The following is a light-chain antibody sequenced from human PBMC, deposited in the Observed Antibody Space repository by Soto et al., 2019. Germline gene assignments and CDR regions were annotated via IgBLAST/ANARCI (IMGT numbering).Light chain of an antibody. CDR2: DAS. J-gene: IGKJ2*01. Sequence: DIQMTQSPSSLSASVGDRVTITCQASQDISMYLNWYQQKPGKAPKLLIYDASILEPGVPSRFSGSGSGTDFSLTIGSLQPEDIATYYSQQYVHLYTFGQGTKLEIK. CDR1: QDISMY. CDR3: QQYVHLYT. V-gene: IGKV1-33*01.